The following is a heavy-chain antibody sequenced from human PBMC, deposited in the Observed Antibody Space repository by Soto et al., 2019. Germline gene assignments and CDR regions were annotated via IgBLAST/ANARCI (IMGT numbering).Heavy chain of an antibody. CDR1: GDSISSRSYY. Sequence: QLQLQESGPGLVKPSETLSLTCTVSGDSISSRSYYWGWIRQPPGKGLEWIGTIFYSGRSYYNPSLKSRVTRSVYTSKNPFYLKLSSVTAADTAVYYCARAPPKYDLVTGYYYYGMDVWGQGTTVTVSS. CDR2: IFYSGRS. D-gene: IGHD3-9*01. CDR3: ARAPPKYDLVTGYYYYGMDV. J-gene: IGHJ6*02. V-gene: IGHV4-39*01.